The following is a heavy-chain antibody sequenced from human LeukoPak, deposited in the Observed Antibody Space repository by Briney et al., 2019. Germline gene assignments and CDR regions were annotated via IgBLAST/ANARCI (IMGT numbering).Heavy chain of an antibody. Sequence: GESLKISCKGSGYSFTSYWIGWVRQMPGKGLEWMGIIYPGDSVTRYSPSFQGQVTISADKSISTAYLQWSSLKASDTAMYYCARRRGSGRYFDWIDYWGQGTLVTVSS. V-gene: IGHV5-51*01. CDR3: ARRRGSGRYFDWIDY. CDR2: IYPGDSVT. J-gene: IGHJ4*02. CDR1: GYSFTSYW. D-gene: IGHD3-9*01.